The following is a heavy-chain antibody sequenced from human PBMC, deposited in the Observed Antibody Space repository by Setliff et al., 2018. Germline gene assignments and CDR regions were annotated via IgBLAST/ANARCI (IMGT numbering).Heavy chain of an antibody. D-gene: IGHD3-22*01. CDR1: GFDFGTYG. Sequence: PGGSLRLSCEASGFDFGTYGMHWVRQAPDRGLEWVAFIRYGSYQQTYADSVKGRFTISRDNAKNSLYLQMSSLRAEDTAVYYCAKDQPHKYDSSGSAPIDYWGQGTLVTVSS. CDR2: IRYGSYQQ. CDR3: AKDQPHKYDSSGSAPIDY. J-gene: IGHJ4*02. V-gene: IGHV3-30*02.